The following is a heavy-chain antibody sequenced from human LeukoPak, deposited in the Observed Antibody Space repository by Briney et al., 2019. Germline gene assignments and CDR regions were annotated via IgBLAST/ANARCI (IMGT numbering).Heavy chain of an antibody. D-gene: IGHD3-22*01. Sequence: GGSLRLSCAASGFTFSSYGMHWVRQAPGKGLEWVAFIRYDGSNKYYADSVKGRFTISRDNSKNTLYLQMNSLRAEDTAVYYCARDGVDSSGYYNTDYWGQGTLVTVSS. CDR2: IRYDGSNK. V-gene: IGHV3-30*02. CDR3: ARDGVDSSGYYNTDY. J-gene: IGHJ4*02. CDR1: GFTFSSYG.